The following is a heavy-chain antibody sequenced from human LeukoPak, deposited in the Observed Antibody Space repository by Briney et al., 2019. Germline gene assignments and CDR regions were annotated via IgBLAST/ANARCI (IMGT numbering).Heavy chain of an antibody. CDR1: GFTFRDYD. Sequence: GGSPRLSCAASGFTFRDYDMHWVRQVPGRGLEWASAIGIGDDTHYPDSVKGRFTISRENAKNSLYLQMNTLRDGDTAVYYCIRGGIRVSGIDAFDIWGQGTMVTVSS. V-gene: IGHV3-13*01. D-gene: IGHD5/OR15-5a*01. CDR3: IRGGIRVSGIDAFDI. CDR2: IGIGDDT. J-gene: IGHJ3*02.